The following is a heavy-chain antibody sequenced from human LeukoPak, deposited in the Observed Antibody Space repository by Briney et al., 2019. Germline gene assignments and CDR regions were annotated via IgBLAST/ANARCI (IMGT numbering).Heavy chain of an antibody. D-gene: IGHD2-15*01. Sequence: GESLKISCKGSGYSFTSYWISWVRQMPGKGLEWMGRIDPSDSYTNYSPSFQGHVTISADKSISTAYLQWSSLKASDTAMYYCAREPIVVVVAATHWFDPWGQGTLVTVFS. V-gene: IGHV5-10-1*01. CDR3: AREPIVVVVAATHWFDP. J-gene: IGHJ5*02. CDR2: IDPSDSYT. CDR1: GYSFTSYW.